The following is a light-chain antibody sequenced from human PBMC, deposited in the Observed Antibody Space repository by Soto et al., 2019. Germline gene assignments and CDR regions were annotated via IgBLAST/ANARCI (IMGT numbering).Light chain of an antibody. Sequence: EIMLTQSPGTLSLSPGETATFSFRSSQSVSSNYLAWYQQKPGQAPRLLIYGAFKRATGIPDRFSGSGSGTDFTLTISRMEPEDFAVYCCQQYGSSPRTFGQGTKVDI. J-gene: IGKJ1*01. V-gene: IGKV3-20*01. CDR1: QSVSSNY. CDR3: QQYGSSPRT. CDR2: GAF.